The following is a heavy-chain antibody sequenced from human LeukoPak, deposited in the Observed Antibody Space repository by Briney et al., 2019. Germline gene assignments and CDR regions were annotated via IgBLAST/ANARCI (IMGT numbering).Heavy chain of an antibody. CDR1: GFSFSTYG. CDR2: IWYDASGQ. J-gene: IGHJ4*02. D-gene: IGHD3-9*01. V-gene: IGHV3-33*01. CDR3: ARDYLYDDTGYYHYFDS. Sequence: PGRSLRLSCAASGFSFSTYGMHWVRQAPGKGLEWVAMIWYDASGQHYAYSVKGRFTISRDTSKNTLYLQMNILRAEDTAVYFCARDYLYDDTGYYHYFDSWGQGTLVTVSS.